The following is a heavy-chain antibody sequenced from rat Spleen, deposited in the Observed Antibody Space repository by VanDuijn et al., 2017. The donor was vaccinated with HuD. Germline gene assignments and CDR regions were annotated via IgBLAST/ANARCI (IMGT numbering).Heavy chain of an antibody. CDR1: GFTFSHYG. J-gene: IGHJ2*01. D-gene: IGHD1-11*01. Sequence: EVQLVESGGDLVQPGRSLKLTCAASGFTFSHYGMAWVRQAPTKGLEWVATLSYDGHTTYYRDSVKGRFTISRDIAKSTLYLQMDSLGSEDTATYYCARRHYGYTDYFDYWGQGVMVTDSS. CDR3: ARRHYGYTDYFDY. V-gene: IGHV5-29*01. CDR2: LSYDGHTT.